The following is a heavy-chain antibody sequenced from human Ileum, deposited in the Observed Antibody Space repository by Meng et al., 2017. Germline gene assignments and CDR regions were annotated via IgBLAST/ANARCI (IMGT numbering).Heavy chain of an antibody. CDR2: IDHSGSP. Sequence: GLLQESGPGLVKPPGTRSLTSAVSGGSITTNSYWSWVRQSPEKGLEWIGQIDHSGSPYYNPSLKSRVTMSVDKSKSQVSLQLTSVTAADTAVYYCARHGGYYQDYWGQGTLVTVSS. D-gene: IGHD4-23*01. CDR3: ARHGGYYQDY. CDR1: GGSITTNSY. V-gene: IGHV4-4*03. J-gene: IGHJ4*02.